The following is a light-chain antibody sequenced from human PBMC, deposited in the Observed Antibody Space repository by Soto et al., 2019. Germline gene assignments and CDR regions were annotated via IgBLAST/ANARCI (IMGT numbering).Light chain of an antibody. CDR2: GAS. Sequence: EIVMTQSPGTLSVAPGERATLSCRASQSVRSDVAWYQHKPGQAPRLLIYGASTRATGIPARFIGSGSETEFTLTISSLQSEDFAIYYCQQYHNWVVTFGQGTRLEI. V-gene: IGKV3-15*01. CDR3: QQYHNWVVT. CDR1: QSVRSD. J-gene: IGKJ5*01.